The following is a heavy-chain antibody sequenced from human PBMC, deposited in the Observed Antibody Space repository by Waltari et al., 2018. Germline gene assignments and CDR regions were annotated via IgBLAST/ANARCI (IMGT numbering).Heavy chain of an antibody. J-gene: IGHJ4*02. V-gene: IGHV1-69-2*01. CDR2: VDPEDGET. D-gene: IGHD6-19*01. CDR3: AKGVRTGYSSGWYHFDY. CDR1: GYTFTDYY. Sequence: EVQLVQSGAEVKKPGATVKISCKVSGYTFTDYYMHWVQQAPGKGLEWMGLVDPEDGETIYAEKFQGRVTITADTSTDTAYMELSSLRAEDTAMYYCAKGVRTGYSSGWYHFDYWGQGTLVTVSS.